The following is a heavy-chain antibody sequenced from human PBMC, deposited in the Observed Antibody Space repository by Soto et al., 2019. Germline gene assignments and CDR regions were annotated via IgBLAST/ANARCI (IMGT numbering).Heavy chain of an antibody. CDR1: GGSISSSSYY. J-gene: IGHJ4*02. D-gene: IGHD4-17*01. CDR3: ARHPPPLYGVQPFDY. CDR2: IYYSGST. Sequence: SETLSLTCTVSGGSISSSSYYWGWIRQPPGKGLEWIGSIYYSGSTYYNPSLKSRVTISVDTSKNQFSLKLSSVTAADTAVYYCARHPPPLYGVQPFDYWGQGTLVTVSS. V-gene: IGHV4-39*01.